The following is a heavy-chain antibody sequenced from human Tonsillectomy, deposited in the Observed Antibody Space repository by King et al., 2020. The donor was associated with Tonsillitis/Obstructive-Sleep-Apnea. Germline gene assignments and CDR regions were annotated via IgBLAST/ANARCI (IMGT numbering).Heavy chain of an antibody. V-gene: IGHV3-9*01. CDR2: ISWNSGSI. CDR1: GFTFDDYA. Sequence: VQLVESGGGLVQPGRSLRLSCAASGFTFDDYAMHWVRQAPGKGLEWVSGISWNSGSIGYADSVKGRFTISRDNAKNSLYLQMNSLRAEDTALYYCAKDSSDYYYGSDGVNWFDTWGQGTLVTVSS. J-gene: IGHJ5*02. D-gene: IGHD3-10*01. CDR3: AKDSSDYYYGSDGVNWFDT.